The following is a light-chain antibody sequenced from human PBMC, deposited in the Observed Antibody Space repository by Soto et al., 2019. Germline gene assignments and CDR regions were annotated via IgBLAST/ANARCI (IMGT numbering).Light chain of an antibody. V-gene: IGLV2-11*01. CDR3: CSHAGSYTFV. J-gene: IGLJ1*01. CDR1: SSDVAKYEY. CDR2: DVT. Sequence: SVLTQPRSVSGSPGQSVTISCTGSSSDVAKYEYVSWYQQNPGKAPKLLIYDVTKRPSGVPDRFSGSKFGNTASLTISGLRPEDDADYFCCSHAGSYTFVFGSGTKVTVL.